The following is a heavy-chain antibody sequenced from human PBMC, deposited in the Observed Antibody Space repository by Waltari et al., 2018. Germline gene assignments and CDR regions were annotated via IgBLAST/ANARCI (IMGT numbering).Heavy chain of an antibody. J-gene: IGHJ3*02. Sequence: QLQLVESGGAAVQPGKSLRLSCAGSGFTFRNLAIHCVRQAPGMGLEWVAEITYDGRDKYYVDSVKGRFTISRDNSKNTVYLQVNSLGREDTAVYYCARTRYDDTTGYTDAFDIWGRGTLVTVSS. V-gene: IGHV3-30*04. CDR2: ITYDGRDK. CDR3: ARTRYDDTTGYTDAFDI. CDR1: GFTFRNLA. D-gene: IGHD5-12*01.